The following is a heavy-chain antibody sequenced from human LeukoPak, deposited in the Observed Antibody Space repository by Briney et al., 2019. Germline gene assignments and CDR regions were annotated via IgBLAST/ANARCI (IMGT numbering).Heavy chain of an antibody. CDR2: TYYRSKWYN. CDR3: ARVLAEPKPHPAVVAATPYWAFDI. V-gene: IGHV6-1*01. J-gene: IGHJ3*02. D-gene: IGHD2-15*01. Sequence: SQTLSLTCAISGDSVSSNSAAWNWIRQSPSRGLEWLGRTYYRSKWYNDYAVSVKSRITINPDTSKNQFSLQLNSVTPEDTAVYYCARVLAEPKPHPAVVAATPYWAFDIWGQGTMVTVSS. CDR1: GDSVSSNSAA.